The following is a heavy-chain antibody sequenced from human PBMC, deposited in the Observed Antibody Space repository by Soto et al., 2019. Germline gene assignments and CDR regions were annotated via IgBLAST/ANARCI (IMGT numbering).Heavy chain of an antibody. CDR3: ARGGDSSSWNYYYYYMDV. J-gene: IGHJ6*03. CDR2: MNPNSGNT. Sequence: GASVKVSCKASGYTFTSYDINWVRQATGQGLEWMGWMNPNSGNTGYAQKFQGRVTMTRNTSISTAYMELSSLRSEDTAVYYCARGGDSSSWNYYYYYMDVWGKGTTVTVSS. CDR1: GYTFTSYD. V-gene: IGHV1-8*01. D-gene: IGHD6-13*01.